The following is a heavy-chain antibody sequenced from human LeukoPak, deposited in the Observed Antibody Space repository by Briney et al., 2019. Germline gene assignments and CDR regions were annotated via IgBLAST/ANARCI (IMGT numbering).Heavy chain of an antibody. Sequence: GGSLRLSCAASGFTVSSSYMSWVRQAPGKGLEWVSVLYGDGTTYYVDSVKGRFTISRDNSENTVYLQMNSLRAEDMAVYYCARASYSGWTASHDSWGQGTLVTVSS. D-gene: IGHD6-25*01. CDR2: LYGDGTT. CDR3: ARASYSGWTASHDS. V-gene: IGHV3-66*01. J-gene: IGHJ5*01. CDR1: GFTVSSSY.